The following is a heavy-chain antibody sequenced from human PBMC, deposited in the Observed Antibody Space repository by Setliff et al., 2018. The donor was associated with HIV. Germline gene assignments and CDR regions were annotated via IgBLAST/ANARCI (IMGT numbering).Heavy chain of an antibody. CDR2: LYYSGST. D-gene: IGHD3-10*01. V-gene: IGHV4-39*01. CDR1: GGSISSSSYY. CDR3: ATSAESGFGIHWGVFNI. J-gene: IGHJ3*02. Sequence: SETLSLTCTVSGGSISSSSYYWGWIRQPPGKGLEWLGTLYYSGSTYYNPSLKSRVTMSIDTSRNQFSLKLTSVTAADTAVYYCATSAESGFGIHWGVFNIWGQGTRVTVSS.